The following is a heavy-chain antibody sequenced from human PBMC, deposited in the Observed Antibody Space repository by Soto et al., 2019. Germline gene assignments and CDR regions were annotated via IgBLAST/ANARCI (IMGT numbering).Heavy chain of an antibody. CDR3: ARDFLPGPFETYYEILTGYTRLQYYYGMDV. Sequence: GGSLRLSCAASGFTFSSYAMHWVRQAPGKGLEWVAVISYDGSNKYYADSVKGRFTISRDNSKNTLYLQMNSLRAEDTAVYYCARDFLPGPFETYYEILTGYTRLQYYYGMDVWGQGTTVTVSS. V-gene: IGHV3-30-3*01. CDR2: ISYDGSNK. CDR1: GFTFSSYA. D-gene: IGHD3-9*01. J-gene: IGHJ6*02.